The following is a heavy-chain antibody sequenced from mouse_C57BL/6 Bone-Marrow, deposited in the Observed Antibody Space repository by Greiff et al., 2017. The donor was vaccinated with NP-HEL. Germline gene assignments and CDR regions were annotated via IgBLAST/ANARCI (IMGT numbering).Heavy chain of an antibody. D-gene: IGHD2-1*01. J-gene: IGHJ1*03. CDR1: GYAFSSSW. Sequence: QVQLKQSGPELVKPGASVKISCKASGYAFSSSWMNWVKQRPGQGLEWIGRIYPGDGDTNYNGKFKGKATLTADKSSSTAYMQLSSLTSEDAAVYFCAAIYDGGYFDVWGTGTTVTVSS. CDR3: AAIYDGGYFDV. CDR2: IYPGDGDT. V-gene: IGHV1-82*01.